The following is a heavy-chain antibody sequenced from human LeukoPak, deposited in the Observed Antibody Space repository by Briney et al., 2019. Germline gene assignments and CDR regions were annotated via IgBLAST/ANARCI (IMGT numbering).Heavy chain of an antibody. CDR2: IKGDGSEK. CDR3: ARVSRYAFDI. D-gene: IGHD4-17*01. V-gene: IGHV3-7*05. CDR1: GFTFSSYW. J-gene: IGHJ3*02. Sequence: GGSLRLSGVASGFTFSSYWMSWVRQAPGKGLEWVANIKGDGSEKYYVDSVKGRFTISRDNAKNSLYLQMNSLRAEDTAVYYCARVSRYAFDIWGQGTMVTVSS.